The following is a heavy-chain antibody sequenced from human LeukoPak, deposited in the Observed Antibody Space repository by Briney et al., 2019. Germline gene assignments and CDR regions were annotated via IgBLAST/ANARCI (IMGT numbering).Heavy chain of an antibody. CDR2: IWYDGSNK. D-gene: IGHD4-17*01. J-gene: IGHJ6*02. V-gene: IGHV3-33*01. CDR1: GFTFSSYG. CDR3: ARVRSWGNRAYYYGMDV. Sequence: PGGSLRLSCAASGFTFSSYGMHWVRQAPGKGLEWVAVIWYDGSNKYYADSVKGRFTISRDNSKNTLYLQMNSLRAEDTAVYYCARVRSWGNRAYYYGMDVWGQGTTVTVSS.